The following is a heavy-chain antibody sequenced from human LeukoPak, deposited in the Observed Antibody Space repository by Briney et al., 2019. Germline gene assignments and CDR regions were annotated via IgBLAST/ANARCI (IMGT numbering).Heavy chain of an antibody. CDR3: ARAPTIVGYTSREIGHWYFDL. CDR1: GFTFSRNT. Sequence: PGGSLRLSCSVSGFTFSRNTVNSVRQAPGKGLEWVSSISGSSSYMYYADSLKGRFTISRDNAKNSLSQQMNSLRAEDTAVYYCARAPTIVGYTSREIGHWYFDLWGRGTLVTVSS. D-gene: IGHD6-13*01. CDR2: ISGSSSYM. V-gene: IGHV3-21*01. J-gene: IGHJ2*01.